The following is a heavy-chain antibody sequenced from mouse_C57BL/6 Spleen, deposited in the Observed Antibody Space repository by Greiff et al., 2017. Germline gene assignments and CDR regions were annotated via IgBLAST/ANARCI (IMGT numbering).Heavy chain of an antibody. Sequence: EVQLVDSGGALVKPGGSLKLSCAASGFTFSSYGMSWFRKTPNKRLEWVATISSGGSYTYYPDSVKGRFTISRDNAKNTLYLQMSSLKSEDTAMYYCARHPHDGYYPAWFAYWGQGTLVTVSA. J-gene: IGHJ3*01. V-gene: IGHV5-6*01. CDR2: ISSGGSYT. CDR1: GFTFSSYG. CDR3: ARHPHDGYYPAWFAY. D-gene: IGHD2-3*01.